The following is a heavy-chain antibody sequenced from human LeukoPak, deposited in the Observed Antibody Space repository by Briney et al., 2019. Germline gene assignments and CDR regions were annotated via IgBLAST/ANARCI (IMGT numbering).Heavy chain of an antibody. CDR1: GFTFSSYS. D-gene: IGHD3-16*01. Sequence: KPGGSLGLSCAASGFTFSSYSMNWVRQAPGKGLEWVSSISSSSSYIYYADSVKGRFTISRDNAKNSLYLQMNSLRAEDTAVYYCARDWGSRGKFDIWGQGTMVTVSS. CDR3: ARDWGSRGKFDI. J-gene: IGHJ3*02. CDR2: ISSSSSYI. V-gene: IGHV3-21*01.